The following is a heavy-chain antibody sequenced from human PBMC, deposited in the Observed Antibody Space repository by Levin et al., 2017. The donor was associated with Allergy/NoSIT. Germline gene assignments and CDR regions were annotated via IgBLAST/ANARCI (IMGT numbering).Heavy chain of an antibody. CDR1: GFSLRTSEVG. V-gene: IGHV2-5*02. CDR3: ARRIGGSWFDP. CDR2: IYWDDDK. D-gene: IGHD3-10*01. Sequence: SGPTLVKPTQTLTLTCTFSGFSLRTSEVGVGWIRQPPGKALEWLALIYWDDDKRYSPSLKSRLTITKDTSKNQVVLTMTNMDPVDTATYYCARRIGGSWFDPWGQGTLVTVSS. J-gene: IGHJ5*02.